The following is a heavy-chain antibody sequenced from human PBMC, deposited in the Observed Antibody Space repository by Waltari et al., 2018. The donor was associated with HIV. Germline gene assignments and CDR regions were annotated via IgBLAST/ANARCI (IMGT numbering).Heavy chain of an antibody. CDR3: AKGPFDY. CDR1: GFTFDDYA. V-gene: IGHV3-9*01. J-gene: IGHJ4*02. Sequence: EVQLVASGGGLVKPGRSLRLSCEADGFTFDDYAMHWGRQAPGKGLEWVAGISWNSGSIGYEDSVKGRFTISRDNAKNSVYLEMNSLRTEDTALYYCAKGPFDYWGQGTLVTVSS. CDR2: ISWNSGSI.